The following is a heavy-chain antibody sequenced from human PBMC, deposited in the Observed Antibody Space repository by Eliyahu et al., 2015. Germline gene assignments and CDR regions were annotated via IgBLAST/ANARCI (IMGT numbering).Heavy chain of an antibody. Sequence: QVQIQESGPGLVKPSEILSLTCSVSGSSVSSYFWNWIRQPAGKGLEGIGRVYSYGTTEYNPSLKXRATVSVHTSTNQVSLRLTSVSAADTAIYYCARSQWLDTFYFDSWGQGILVTVSS. CDR2: VYSYGTT. CDR1: GSSVSSYF. J-gene: IGHJ4*02. CDR3: ARSQWLDTFYFDS. V-gene: IGHV4-4*07. D-gene: IGHD6-19*01.